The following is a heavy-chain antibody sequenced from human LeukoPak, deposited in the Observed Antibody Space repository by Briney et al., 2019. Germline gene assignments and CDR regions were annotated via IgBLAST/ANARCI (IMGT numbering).Heavy chain of an antibody. CDR1: GFTFSSYG. D-gene: IGHD3-3*01. CDR2: IWYDGSNK. CDR3: ARAYERSYYDFWSGRDYYFDY. V-gene: IGHV3-33*01. Sequence: GGSLRLSCAASGFTFSSYGMHWVRQAPGKGLEWVAVIWYDGSNKYYADSVKGRFTISRDNSKNTLYLQMNSLRAEDTAVYYCARAYERSYYDFWSGRDYYFDYWGLGTLVTVSS. J-gene: IGHJ4*02.